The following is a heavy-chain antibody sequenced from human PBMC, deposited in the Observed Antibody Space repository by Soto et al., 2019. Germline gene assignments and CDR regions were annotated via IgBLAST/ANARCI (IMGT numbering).Heavy chain of an antibody. J-gene: IGHJ6*02. CDR2: MNPNSGNT. CDR3: ARWPDGYYYYGMDV. CDR1: GYTFTSYD. V-gene: IGHV1-8*01. Sequence: QVQLVQSGGEGKKPGASVKVSCKASGYTFTSYDINWVRQATGQGLEWMGWMNPNSGNTGYAQKFQGRVTMTRNTSISTAYMELSSLRSEDTAVYYCARWPDGYYYYGMDVWGQGTTVTVSS.